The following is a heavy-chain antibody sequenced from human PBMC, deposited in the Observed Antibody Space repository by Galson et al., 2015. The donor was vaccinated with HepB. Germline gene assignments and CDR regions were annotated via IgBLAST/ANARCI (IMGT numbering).Heavy chain of an antibody. CDR3: ARGEHSFDF. J-gene: IGHJ3*01. Sequence: SVKVSCKASGYTFINYYMHWVRQAPGRGLEWMGVINRNAGNTSYAQKFQGRVTMSRDTSTNTVYMELSSLTLDDTAVYYCARGEHSFDFWGQGTMVTVSS. D-gene: IGHD1/OR15-1a*01. V-gene: IGHV1-46*01. CDR2: INRNAGNT. CDR1: GYTFINYY.